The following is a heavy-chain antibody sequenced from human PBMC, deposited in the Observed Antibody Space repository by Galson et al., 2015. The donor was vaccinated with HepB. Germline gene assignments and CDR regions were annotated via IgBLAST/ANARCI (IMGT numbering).Heavy chain of an antibody. Sequence: SLRLSCAASGFTFNNYGMTWVRQAPGKGLEWVSIISASGGRTNYADSVKGRFTISRDDSKNTLWLQMNSLRSEDTAVYYCAKGHGYHYNYYVDVWGTGTTVIVSS. CDR3: AKGHGYHYNYYVDV. J-gene: IGHJ6*03. CDR2: ISASGGRT. CDR1: GFTFNNYG. V-gene: IGHV3-23*01. D-gene: IGHD3-16*02.